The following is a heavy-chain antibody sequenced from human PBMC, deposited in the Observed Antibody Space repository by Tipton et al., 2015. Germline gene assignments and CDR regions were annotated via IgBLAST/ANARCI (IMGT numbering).Heavy chain of an antibody. V-gene: IGHV4-39*07. CDR2: IYDSGST. D-gene: IGHD4-23*01. J-gene: IGHJ2*01. CDR3: ARALFYGGNTDWYFDL. Sequence: TLSLTCTVSGASISSTSYYWGWIRQPPGKGLEWIGSIYDSGSTYYNPSLKSRVTISVDTSENQFSLKLSSVTAADTAVYYCARALFYGGNTDWYFDLWGRGTLVTVSS. CDR1: GASISSTSYY.